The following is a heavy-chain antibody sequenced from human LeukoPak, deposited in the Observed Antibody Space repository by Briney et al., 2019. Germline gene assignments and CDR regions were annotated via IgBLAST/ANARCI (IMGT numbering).Heavy chain of an antibody. V-gene: IGHV3-21*01. CDR3: ARDTDYSNY. D-gene: IGHD4-11*01. J-gene: IGHJ4*02. CDR1: GFTVSSNY. CDR2: ISSSSSYI. Sequence: GGSLRLSCAASGFTVSSNYMSWVRQAPGKGLEWVSSISSSSSYIYYADSVKGRLTISRDNAKNSLYLQMNSLRAEDTAVYYCARDTDYSNYWGQGTLVTVSS.